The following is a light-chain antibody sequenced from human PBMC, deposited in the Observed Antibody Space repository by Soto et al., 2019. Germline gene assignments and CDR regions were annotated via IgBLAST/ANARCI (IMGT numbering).Light chain of an antibody. CDR2: DSS. V-gene: IGKV3-15*01. CDR3: QQYNEWPIT. J-gene: IGKJ5*01. CDR1: QSVSTK. Sequence: EIVMTQSPGTLSVSPGESAALSCRAGQSVSTKLAWYQQRPGQAPRLLIYDSSTRATGIPARFSGSGSATEFTLIISSLLSEDFAVYYCQQYNEWPITFGQGTRLEVK.